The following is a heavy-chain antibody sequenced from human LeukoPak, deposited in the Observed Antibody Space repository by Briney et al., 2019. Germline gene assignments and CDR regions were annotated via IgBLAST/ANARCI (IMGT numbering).Heavy chain of an antibody. D-gene: IGHD6-19*01. V-gene: IGHV3-9*01. CDR1: GFTFDDYA. J-gene: IGHJ4*02. CDR3: AKDDSGYSSGWFDY. Sequence: PGGSLRLSCAASGFTFDDYAMHWVRQAPGKGLEWVSGISWNSGSIGYADSVKGRFTISRDNAKNSLYLQMNSLRAKDTALYYCAKDDSGYSSGWFDYWGQGTLVTVSS. CDR2: ISWNSGSI.